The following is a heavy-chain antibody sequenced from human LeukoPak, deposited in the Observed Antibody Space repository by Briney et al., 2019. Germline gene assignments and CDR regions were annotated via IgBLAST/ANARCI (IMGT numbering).Heavy chain of an antibody. Sequence: GGSLRLSCVASGFTFSSYWMSWVRQAPGKGLEWVASIKQDGSEKYYVDSVKGRFTISRDNAKNSLNLQMNSLRAEDTAVYYCAREDHSKYEYWGQGTLVTVSS. CDR3: AREDHSKYEY. CDR2: IKQDGSEK. D-gene: IGHD4-11*01. CDR1: GFTFSSYW. V-gene: IGHV3-7*01. J-gene: IGHJ4*02.